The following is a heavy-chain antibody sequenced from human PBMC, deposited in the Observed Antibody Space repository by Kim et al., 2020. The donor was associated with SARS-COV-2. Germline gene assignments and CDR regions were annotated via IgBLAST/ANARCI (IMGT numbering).Heavy chain of an antibody. CDR3: ARAPRGSSSLLFRGSHLDLTTYVDY. CDR1: GYTFSTND. Sequence: ASVKVSCKASGYTFSTNDMHWVRQAPGRGREWMGIINPNGGSTAYAQKFQGRVSMTRDTSTRTVYLELSSLRSEDTAVYYCARAPRGSSSLLFRGSHLDLTTYVDYWGQGTLVTVSS. J-gene: IGHJ4*02. V-gene: IGHV1-46*01. D-gene: IGHD6-6*01. CDR2: INPNGGST.